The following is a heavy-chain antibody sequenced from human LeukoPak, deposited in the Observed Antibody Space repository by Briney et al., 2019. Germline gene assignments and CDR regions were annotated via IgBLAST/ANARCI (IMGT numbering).Heavy chain of an antibody. D-gene: IGHD3-10*01. Sequence: PGGSLRLSCAASGFTFSDYFMSWVRQAPGKGLEWVSYISSSSSYSTYADSVKGRFTISRDNAKTSLYLQMNSLRDEDTAVYYCARVPSYYDSGSRNFDYWGQGTLVTVSS. CDR3: ARVPSYYDSGSRNFDY. J-gene: IGHJ4*02. CDR1: GFTFSDYF. V-gene: IGHV3-11*05. CDR2: ISSSSSYS.